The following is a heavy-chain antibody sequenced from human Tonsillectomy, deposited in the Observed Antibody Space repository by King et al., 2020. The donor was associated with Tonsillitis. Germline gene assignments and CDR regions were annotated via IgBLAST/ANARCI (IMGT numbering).Heavy chain of an antibody. V-gene: IGHV3-30*18. CDR3: AKESTKTLPNIIVVVTAYYFDY. CDR1: GFTFSSYG. CDR2: ISYDGSNK. J-gene: IGHJ4*02. D-gene: IGHD2-21*02. Sequence: QVQLVESGGGVVQPGRSLRLSCAASGFTFSSYGMHWVRQAPGKGLEWVAVISYDGSNKYYADSVKGRFTISRDNSKNTLYLQMNSLRAEDTAVYYCAKESTKTLPNIIVVVTAYYFDYWGQGTLVTVSS.